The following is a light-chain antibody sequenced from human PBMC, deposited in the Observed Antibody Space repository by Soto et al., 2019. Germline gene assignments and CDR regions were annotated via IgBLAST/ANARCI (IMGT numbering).Light chain of an antibody. CDR2: DAS. CDR1: QDISDH. CDR3: QQYDDLPIT. Sequence: DIQMTQSPSSLSASVGDRVTITCQASQDISDHLNWYQQKPGKAPKVLIYDASNLETGVPSRFSGSGSGTDFAFTISSLQXXXXATYYCQQYDDLPITFGQGTRLGIK. V-gene: IGKV1-33*01. J-gene: IGKJ5*01.